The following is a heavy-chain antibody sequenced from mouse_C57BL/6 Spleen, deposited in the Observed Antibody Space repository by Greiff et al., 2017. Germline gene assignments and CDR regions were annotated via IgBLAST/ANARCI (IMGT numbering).Heavy chain of an antibody. J-gene: IGHJ2*01. Sequence: QVQLQQPGAELVMPGASVKLSCKASGYTFTSYWMHWVKQRPGQGLEWIGEIDPSDSYTNYNQKFKGKSTLTVDKSSSTAYMQLRSLTSEDSAVYYCARGAYGRSYGDWGKGTTLTVSS. V-gene: IGHV1-69*01. D-gene: IGHD1-1*01. CDR3: ARGAYGRSYGD. CDR2: IDPSDSYT. CDR1: GYTFTSYW.